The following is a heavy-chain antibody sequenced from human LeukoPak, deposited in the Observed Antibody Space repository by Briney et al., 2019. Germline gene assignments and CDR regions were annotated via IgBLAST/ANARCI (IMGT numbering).Heavy chain of an antibody. CDR1: GGTFSSYA. CDR3: ASYYYDSSGYYYVVGFDY. J-gene: IGHJ4*02. Sequence: GSSVKVSRKASGGTFSSYAISWVRQAPGQGLEWMGRIIPILGIANYAQKFQGRVTITADKSTSTAYMELSSLRSEDTAVYYCASYYYDSSGYYYVVGFDYWGQGTLVTVSS. D-gene: IGHD3-22*01. CDR2: IIPILGIA. V-gene: IGHV1-69*04.